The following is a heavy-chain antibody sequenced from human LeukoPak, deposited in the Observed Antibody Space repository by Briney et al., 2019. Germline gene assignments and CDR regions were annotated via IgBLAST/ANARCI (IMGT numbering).Heavy chain of an antibody. D-gene: IGHD2-21*02. Sequence: ASVKVSCKAPGYTFTTYYMHWVRQAPGQGLQWMGWINPSTGDTKYAENFQGRVTMTRDTSITTAYMELSRLTSDDTGVYYCARQYCGGDCYNHWGQGTLVIVAS. J-gene: IGHJ5*02. CDR1: GYTFTTYY. CDR2: INPSTGDT. V-gene: IGHV1-2*02. CDR3: ARQYCGGDCYNH.